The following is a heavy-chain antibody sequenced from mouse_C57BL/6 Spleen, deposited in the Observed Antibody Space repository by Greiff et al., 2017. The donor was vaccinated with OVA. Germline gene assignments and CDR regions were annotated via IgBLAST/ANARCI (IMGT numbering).Heavy chain of an antibody. CDR3: ARGACYFDY. CDR2: IYPGDGDT. V-gene: IGHV1-82*01. J-gene: IGHJ2*01. CDR1: GYAFSSSW. Sequence: VQRVESGPELVKPGASVKISCKASGYAFSSSWMNWVKQRPGKGLEWIGRIYPGDGDTNYNGKFKGKATLTADKSSSTAYMQLSSLTSEDSAVYFCARGACYFDYWGQGTTLTVSS.